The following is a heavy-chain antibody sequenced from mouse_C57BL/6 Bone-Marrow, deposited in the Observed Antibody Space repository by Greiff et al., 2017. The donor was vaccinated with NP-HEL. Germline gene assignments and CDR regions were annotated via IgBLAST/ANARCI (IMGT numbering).Heavy chain of an antibody. V-gene: IGHV1-54*01. CDR2: INPGSGGT. J-gene: IGHJ1*03. D-gene: IGHD1-1*01. CDR3: ARGITTVVAPYWYFDV. Sequence: QVQLQQSGAELVRPGTSVKVSCKASGYAFTNYLIEWVKQRPGQGLEWIGVINPGSGGTNYNEKLKGKATLTADKSSSTAYMQLSSLTSEDSAVYFCARGITTVVAPYWYFDVWGTGTTVTVSS. CDR1: GYAFTNYL.